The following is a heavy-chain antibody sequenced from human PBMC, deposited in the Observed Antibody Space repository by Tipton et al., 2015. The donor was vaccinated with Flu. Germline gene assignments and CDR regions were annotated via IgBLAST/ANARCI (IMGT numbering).Heavy chain of an antibody. CDR1: GFSFSIYW. V-gene: IGHV5-51*01. J-gene: IGHJ4*02. D-gene: IGHD4-23*01. CDR2: IYVGDSDT. CDR3: ARRGGNMYDY. Sequence: VQLVQSGAEAKKPGESLKISCKGSGFSFSIYWIAWVRQMPGKGLEWMGIIYVGDSDTTYSPSFQGQVTISVDKSIRTAYLQWSSLKASDTAMYYCARRGGNMYDYWGQGTLVTVSS.